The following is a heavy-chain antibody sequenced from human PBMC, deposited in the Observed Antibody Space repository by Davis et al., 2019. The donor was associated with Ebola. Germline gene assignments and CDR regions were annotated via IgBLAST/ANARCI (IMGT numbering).Heavy chain of an antibody. V-gene: IGHV3-53*05. Sequence: GESLKISCAASGFSVSSDYMSWVRQAPGKGLEWVSIVSSGGNTYYSDSVKGRFTISRDNSKNTLYLQMNSLRAEDTAVYYSATYSGSYYVVYAFDIWGQGTMVTVSS. CDR2: VSSGGNT. CDR3: ATYSGSYYVVYAFDI. D-gene: IGHD1-26*01. J-gene: IGHJ3*02. CDR1: GFSVSSDY.